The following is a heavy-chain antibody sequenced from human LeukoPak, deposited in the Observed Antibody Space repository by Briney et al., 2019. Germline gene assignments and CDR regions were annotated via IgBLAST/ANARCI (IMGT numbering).Heavy chain of an antibody. CDR2: IYHSGST. CDR3: ARDQGQQLNAFDI. CDR1: GGSISSVGYY. J-gene: IGHJ3*02. Sequence: SETLSLTCTVSGGSISSVGYYWSWIRQPPGKGLEWIGYIYHSGSTYYNPSLKSRVTISVDRSKNQFSLKLSSVTAADTAVYYCARDQGQQLNAFDIWGQGTMVTVSS. D-gene: IGHD6-13*01. V-gene: IGHV4-30-2*01.